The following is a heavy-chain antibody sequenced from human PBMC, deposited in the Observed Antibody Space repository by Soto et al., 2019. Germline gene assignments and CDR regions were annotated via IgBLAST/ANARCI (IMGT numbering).Heavy chain of an antibody. CDR2: ISGSGGST. V-gene: IGHV3-23*01. Sequence: PGGSLRLSCAASGFTFSSYAMSWVRQAPGKGLEWVSAISGSGGSTYYADSVKGRFTISRDNSKNTPYLQMNSLRAEDTAVYYCANMVRGVIILLFDYWGQGTLVTVSS. D-gene: IGHD3-10*01. J-gene: IGHJ4*02. CDR3: ANMVRGVIILLFDY. CDR1: GFTFSSYA.